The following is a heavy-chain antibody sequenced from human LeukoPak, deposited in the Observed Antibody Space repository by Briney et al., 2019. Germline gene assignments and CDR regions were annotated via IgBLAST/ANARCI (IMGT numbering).Heavy chain of an antibody. CDR2: IYTSGST. J-gene: IGHJ6*03. V-gene: IGHV4-4*07. CDR1: GGSISSYY. Sequence: SETLSLTCTVSGGSISSYYWSWIRQPAGKGLEWIGRIYTSGSTNYNPSLKSRVTMSVDTSKNQFSLKLSSVTAADTAVYYCARGNLGGNYYYYMDVWGKGTTVTVSS. CDR3: ARGNLGGNYYYYMDV. D-gene: IGHD3-16*01.